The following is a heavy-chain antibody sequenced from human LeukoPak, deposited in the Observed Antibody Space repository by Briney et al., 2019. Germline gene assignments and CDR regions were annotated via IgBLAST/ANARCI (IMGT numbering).Heavy chain of an antibody. D-gene: IGHD6-19*01. CDR2: INPNSGGT. J-gene: IGHJ4*02. CDR1: GYTFTGYY. CDR3: AREGGNSDWRHFDY. Sequence: ASVSVTCKASGYTFTGYYLHWVRQAPGQGLEWMGWINPNSGGTKYVEKFQDRVTMTRDTSISTAYMELNRLRSDDTAVYFCAREGGNSDWRHFDYGGQGTLLTVSS. V-gene: IGHV1-2*02.